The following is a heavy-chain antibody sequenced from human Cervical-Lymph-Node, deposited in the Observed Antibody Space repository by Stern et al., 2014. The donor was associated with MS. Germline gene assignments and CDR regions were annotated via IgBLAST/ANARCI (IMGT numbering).Heavy chain of an antibody. V-gene: IGHV2-5*02. CDR1: GFSLSTNGVG. Sequence: LKESGPTLVKPTQTLXLTCTFSGFSLSTNGVGVGWIRQPPGKALEGLALIYWDDDKRYSPSLKSRITITKDTSKNQVVLTMXYMDPVDXXXXXXXXXTXXXGTYPPSYWGQGTLVTVSS. D-gene: IGHD1-26*01. CDR3: XXXTXXXGTYPPSY. J-gene: IGHJ4*02. CDR2: IYWDDDK.